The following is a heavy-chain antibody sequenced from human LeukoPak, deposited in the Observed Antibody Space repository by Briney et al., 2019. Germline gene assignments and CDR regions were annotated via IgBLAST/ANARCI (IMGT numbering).Heavy chain of an antibody. CDR3: VTLDTVATYLDY. D-gene: IGHD5-12*01. CDR2: ISAYNGNT. CDR1: GYTFTSYG. Sequence: GASVKVSCKASGYTFTSYGISWVRQAPGQGLEWMGWISAYNGNTNYAQKLQGRVTMTTDTSTSTAYMELSSLRSEDTAVYYCVTLDTVATYLDYWGQGTLVTVSS. V-gene: IGHV1-18*01. J-gene: IGHJ4*02.